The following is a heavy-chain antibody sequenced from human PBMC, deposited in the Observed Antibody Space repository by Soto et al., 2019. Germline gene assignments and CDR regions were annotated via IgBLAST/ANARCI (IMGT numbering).Heavy chain of an antibody. V-gene: IGHV4-59*01. CDR3: ARARRHYGDSFDYYMDV. CDR2: NYDGGNT. CDR1: GGSMSTYF. J-gene: IGHJ6*03. Sequence: QVQLQESGPGLVKPSETLSLTCTVSGGSMSTYFWTWIRQPPGKGLEWICGTTNYDGGNTKYSPSLKSRVTVSIDASKNHLSLRLDSVTAADTAVYYCARARRHYGDSFDYYMDVWGKRTTVTVSS. D-gene: IGHD4-17*01.